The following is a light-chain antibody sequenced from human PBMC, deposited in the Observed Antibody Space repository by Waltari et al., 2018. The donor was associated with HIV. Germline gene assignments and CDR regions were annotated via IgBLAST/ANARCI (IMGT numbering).Light chain of an antibody. J-gene: IGLJ3*02. Sequence: QYVLTQPPSASGTPGQRVTISCSGSTSNIGYNYVYWYQQFPGTAPKLLIYRNDQRPAGVPERFSGSKSGTSASLAITGLRSEDEADYYCATWDDGLSGRRVFGGGTKLTVL. V-gene: IGLV1-47*01. CDR1: TSNIGYNY. CDR2: RND. CDR3: ATWDDGLSGRRV.